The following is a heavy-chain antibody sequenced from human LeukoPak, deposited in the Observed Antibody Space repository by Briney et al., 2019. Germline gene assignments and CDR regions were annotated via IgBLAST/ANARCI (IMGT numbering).Heavy chain of an antibody. CDR1: GGSISSYY. D-gene: IGHD2-2*01. CDR2: IYYSGST. V-gene: IGHV4-59*12. Sequence: PSETLSFTCTVSGGSISSYYWSWIRQPPGKGLEWIGYIYYSGSTNYNPSLKSRVTISVDRSKNQFSLKLSSVTAADTAVYYCARAQIVVVPAAIQYYFDYWGQGTLVTVSS. J-gene: IGHJ4*02. CDR3: ARAQIVVVPAAIQYYFDY.